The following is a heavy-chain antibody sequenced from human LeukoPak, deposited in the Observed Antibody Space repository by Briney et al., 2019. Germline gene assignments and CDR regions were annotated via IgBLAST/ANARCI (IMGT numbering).Heavy chain of an antibody. Sequence: GGSLRLSCAASGFTFSSYAMSWVRQAPGKGLEWVSGISASGGSTYYTDSVKGRFTISRDNSKNTLYLQMNSLRAEDTAVYYCAKEKGNSFYAVDVWGQGTTVTVSS. CDR3: AKEKGNSFYAVDV. J-gene: IGHJ6*02. CDR2: ISASGGST. CDR1: GFTFSSYA. V-gene: IGHV3-23*01.